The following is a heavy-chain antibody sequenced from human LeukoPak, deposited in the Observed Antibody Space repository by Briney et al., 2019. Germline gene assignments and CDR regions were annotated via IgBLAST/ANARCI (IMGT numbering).Heavy chain of an antibody. CDR1: GYTFTSYD. D-gene: IGHD2-15*01. V-gene: IGHV1-8*01. J-gene: IGHJ4*02. Sequence: GASVKVSCKASGYTFTSYDINWVRQATGQGLGWMGWMNPNSGNTGYAQKFQGRVTMTRNTSISTAYMELSSLRSEDTAVYYCARGRWSSGSPDYWGQGTLVTVSS. CDR2: MNPNSGNT. CDR3: ARGRWSSGSPDY.